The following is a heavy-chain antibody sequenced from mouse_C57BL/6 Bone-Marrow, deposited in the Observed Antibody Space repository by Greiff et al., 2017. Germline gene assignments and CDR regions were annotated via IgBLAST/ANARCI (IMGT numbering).Heavy chain of an antibody. CDR1: GFTFSSYG. D-gene: IGHD1-1*02. CDR3: ARHLWSYYAMDY. J-gene: IGHJ4*01. V-gene: IGHV5-6*02. CDR2: ISSGGSYT. Sequence: MLVASGGDLVKPGGSLKLSCEASGFTFSSYGMSWVRQTPDKRLEWVATISSGGSYTYYPDSVKGRFTISRDNAQNTLYLQMSCLKSEDTAMYYWARHLWSYYAMDYWGQGTSVTVSS.